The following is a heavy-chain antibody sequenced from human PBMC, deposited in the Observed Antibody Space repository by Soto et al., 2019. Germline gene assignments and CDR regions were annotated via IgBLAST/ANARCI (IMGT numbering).Heavy chain of an antibody. D-gene: IGHD1-7*01. CDR3: ARDYNWNYGVFDP. V-gene: IGHV4-38-2*02. J-gene: IGHJ5*02. Sequence: NPSETLSLTCAVSGYSISSGYYWGWIRQPPGKGLEWIGSIYHSGSTYYNPSLKSRVTISVDTSKNQFSLKLSSVTAADTAVYYCARDYNWNYGVFDPWGQGTLVTVSS. CDR1: GYSISSGYY. CDR2: IYHSGST.